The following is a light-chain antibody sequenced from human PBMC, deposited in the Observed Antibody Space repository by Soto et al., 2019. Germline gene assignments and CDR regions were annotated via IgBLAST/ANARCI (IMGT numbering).Light chain of an antibody. CDR3: SSYTSIDTWV. V-gene: IGLV2-14*03. CDR2: DVS. J-gene: IGLJ1*01. CDR1: SSDGGGCND. Sequence: QSVLTQPASVSGSPGHSITITCTVTSSDGGGCNDVSWYQQHPGKAPKVLISDVSNRPSGIYNRFSGSKSGNTASLTISGLQDEDEADYYCSSYTSIDTWVFGTGPKVTVL.